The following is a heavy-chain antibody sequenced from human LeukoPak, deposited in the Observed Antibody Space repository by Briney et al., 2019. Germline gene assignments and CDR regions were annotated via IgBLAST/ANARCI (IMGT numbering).Heavy chain of an antibody. CDR2: VRGSPYGATT. CDR3: TRGKDGGNPYYYDY. J-gene: IGHJ4*02. CDR1: GFIFRDFA. Sequence: GGSLRLSCTTSGFIFRDFAMTWVRQAPGKGLEWVGFVRGSPYGATTEYAASVKGGFTISRDDSKSIAYLQMNSLKTEDTGVYYCTRGKDGGNPYYYDYWCQGTLVIVSS. D-gene: IGHD4-23*01. V-gene: IGHV3-49*04.